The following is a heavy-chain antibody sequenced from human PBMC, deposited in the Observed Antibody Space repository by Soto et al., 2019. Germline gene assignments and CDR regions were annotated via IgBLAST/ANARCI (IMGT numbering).Heavy chain of an antibody. V-gene: IGHV4-34*01. Sequence: SETLSLTCAVYGGSFSGYYWSWIRQPPGKGLEWIGEINHSGSTNYNPSLKSRVTISVDTSKNQFSLKLSSVTAADTAVYYCARARSISMVRAAYYGMDVWGQGTTVTVSS. J-gene: IGHJ6*02. CDR3: ARARSISMVRAAYYGMDV. CDR1: GGSFSGYY. CDR2: INHSGST. D-gene: IGHD3-10*01.